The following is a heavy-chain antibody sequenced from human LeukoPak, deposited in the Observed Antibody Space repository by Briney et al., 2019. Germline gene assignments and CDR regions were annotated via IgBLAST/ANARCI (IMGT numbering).Heavy chain of an antibody. V-gene: IGHV3-21*01. Sequence: GGSLRLSCAASGFTFSSYSMNWVRQAPGKGLEWVSSISSGSSYIYYADSVKGRFTISRDNAKDSLYLQMYSLRAEDTAVYYCVRGEQLNYFVYWGQGTLVTVSS. CDR1: GFTFSSYS. CDR3: VRGEQLNYFVY. CDR2: ISSGSSYI. D-gene: IGHD1-26*01. J-gene: IGHJ4*02.